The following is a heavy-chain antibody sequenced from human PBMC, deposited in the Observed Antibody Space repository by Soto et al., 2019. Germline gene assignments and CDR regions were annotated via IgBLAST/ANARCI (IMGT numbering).Heavy chain of an antibody. V-gene: IGHV4-31*03. J-gene: IGHJ5*02. CDR2: IYYSGST. Sequence: QVQLQESGPGLVKPSQTLSLTCTVSGGSISSGGYYWSWIRQHPGKGLEWIGYIYYSGSTYYNPSLRSRLTISVDASKNQFALKLSSVTAADTAVYYCARTFGVVPPNWFDPWGQGTLVTVSS. CDR3: ARTFGVVPPNWFDP. D-gene: IGHD3-3*01. CDR1: GGSISSGGYY.